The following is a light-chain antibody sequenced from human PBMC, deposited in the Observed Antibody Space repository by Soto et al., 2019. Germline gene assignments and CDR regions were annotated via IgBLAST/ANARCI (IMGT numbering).Light chain of an antibody. CDR1: ETIRSNY. CDR2: GAS. V-gene: IGKV3-20*01. Sequence: EIVLTQSPGTLSSSPGEGVTLSCRASETIRSNYLAWYQKKPGQAPRLLIFGASTRATGIPDNFSGSGSGTDFSLTISSLEPEDFAEYYCKQYGSSPPDTFGPGT. J-gene: IGKJ3*01. CDR3: KQYGSSPPDT.